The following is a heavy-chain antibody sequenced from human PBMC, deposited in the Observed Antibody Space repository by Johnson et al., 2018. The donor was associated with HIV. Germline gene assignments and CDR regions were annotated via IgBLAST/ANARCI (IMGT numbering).Heavy chain of an antibody. J-gene: IGHJ3*02. CDR1: GFSFTDAW. Sequence: VQLVESGGGLVKPGGSLRLSCAASGFSFTDAWMNWVRQAPGKGLAWVGRIKSKSDGGTTDYAAPVRGRFTISREDSKNTVYLQMNSLKTEDTAVYYCTTAFQIMVTTGAFDIWGQGTMVTVSS. CDR2: IKSKSDGGTT. V-gene: IGHV3-15*01. D-gene: IGHD4-17*01. CDR3: TTAFQIMVTTGAFDI.